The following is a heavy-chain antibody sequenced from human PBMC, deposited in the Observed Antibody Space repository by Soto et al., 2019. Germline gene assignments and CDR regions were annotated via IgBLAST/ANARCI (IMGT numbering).Heavy chain of an antibody. CDR3: ALYYYDSTRAPAAFDI. Sequence: PGESLKISCNGSGYSFTSYWIGWVRQMPGKGLEWMGIIYPGDSDTRYSPSFQGQVTISADKSISTAYLQWSSLKASDTAMYYCALYYYDSTRAPAAFDIWGQGTMVTVS. CDR1: GYSFTSYW. J-gene: IGHJ3*02. D-gene: IGHD3-22*01. CDR2: IYPGDSDT. V-gene: IGHV5-51*01.